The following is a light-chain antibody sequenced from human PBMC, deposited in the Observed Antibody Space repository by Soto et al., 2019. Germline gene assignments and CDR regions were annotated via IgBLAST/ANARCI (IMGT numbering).Light chain of an antibody. CDR3: QQYDGSPPWT. V-gene: IGKV3-20*01. Sequence: EIVLTQSPGTLSFSPGERATLSCRASQSVSSTSFAWYQQKPGQAPRLPIYGASNRATGIPDRFSGSGSGTDFTLTISRLEAEDFAVYYCQQYDGSPPWTFGLGTKVEFK. J-gene: IGKJ1*01. CDR2: GAS. CDR1: QSVSSTS.